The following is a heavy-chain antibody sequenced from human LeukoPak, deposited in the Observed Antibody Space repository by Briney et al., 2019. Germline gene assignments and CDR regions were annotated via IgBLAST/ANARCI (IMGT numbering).Heavy chain of an antibody. Sequence: GASVKVSCKASGYTFTSYDINWVRQATGQGLEWMGWMNPNSGNTGYAQKFQGRVTMTRNTSISTAYMELSSLGSEDTAVYYCARLESDGGGTDYWGQGTLVTVSS. V-gene: IGHV1-8*01. J-gene: IGHJ4*02. CDR1: GYTFTSYD. CDR2: MNPNSGNT. D-gene: IGHD2-21*01. CDR3: ARLESDGGGTDY.